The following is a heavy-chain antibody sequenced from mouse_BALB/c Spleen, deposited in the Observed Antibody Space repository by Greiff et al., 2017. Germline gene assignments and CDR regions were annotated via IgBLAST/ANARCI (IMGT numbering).Heavy chain of an antibody. CDR2: ISSGGSYT. J-gene: IGHJ3*01. CDR3: ARVEDYRYAFAY. CDR1: GFTFSSYA. V-gene: IGHV5-9-4*01. Sequence: EVQLVESGGGLVKPGGSLKLSCAASGFTFSSYAMSWVRQSPEKRLEWVAEISSGGSYTYYPDTVTGRFTISRDNAKNTLYLEMSSLRSEDTAMYYCARVEDYRYAFAYWGQGTLVTVSA. D-gene: IGHD2-14*01.